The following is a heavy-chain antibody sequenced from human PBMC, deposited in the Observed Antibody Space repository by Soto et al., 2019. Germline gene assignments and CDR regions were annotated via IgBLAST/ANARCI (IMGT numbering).Heavy chain of an antibody. CDR3: ASYYYDSSGFFPTGADYFDY. J-gene: IGHJ4*02. V-gene: IGHV4-39*01. CDR1: GGSISSSSYY. D-gene: IGHD3-22*01. CDR2: IYYSGST. Sequence: SETLSLTCTVSGGSISSSSYYWGWIRQPPGKGLEWIGSIYYSGSTYYNPSLKSRVTISVDTSKNQFSLKLSSVTAADTAVYYCASYYYDSSGFFPTGADYFDYWGQGTLVTVSS.